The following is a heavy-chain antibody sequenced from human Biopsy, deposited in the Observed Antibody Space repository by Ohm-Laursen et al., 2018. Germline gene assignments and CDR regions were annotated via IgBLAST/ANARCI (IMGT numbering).Heavy chain of an antibody. CDR3: ARGGSGSGYCGMDV. CDR2: IIPIVDIV. Sequence: SSVNASCKPSAHTFNKYGIFCARHAPGHGLEWMGRIIPIVDIVNYAQRFQGRVTMTADKSTNTVYLDLSSLISEDKAVSYCARGGSGSGYCGMDVWGQGTTVTVSS. CDR1: AHTFNKYG. D-gene: IGHD3-10*01. V-gene: IGHV1-69*04. J-gene: IGHJ6*02.